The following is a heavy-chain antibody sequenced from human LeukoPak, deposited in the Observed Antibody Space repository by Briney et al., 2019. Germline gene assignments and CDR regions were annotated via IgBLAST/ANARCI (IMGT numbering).Heavy chain of an antibody. CDR2: FDPEGGET. V-gene: IGHV1-24*01. Sequence: ASVKVSCKISGYTLTDVSMHWVRQAPGIGLEWMGGFDPEGGETVYAQKFQGRVTMTEDPSADTAYMELRSLSSEDTAVYYCGIGRKFDWLLCHHWGQGTLVTVSS. CDR1: GYTLTDVS. D-gene: IGHD3-9*01. CDR3: GIGRKFDWLLCHH. J-gene: IGHJ5*02.